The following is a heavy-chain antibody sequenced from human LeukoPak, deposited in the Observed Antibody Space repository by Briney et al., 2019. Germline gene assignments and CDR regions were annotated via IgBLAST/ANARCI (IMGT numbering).Heavy chain of an antibody. J-gene: IGHJ3*02. V-gene: IGHV3-21*01. CDR2: ISSSSSYI. CDR3: ARVRREQWLEGAGAFDI. CDR1: GFTFSSYS. D-gene: IGHD6-19*01. Sequence: GGSLRLSCAASGFTFSSYSMNWVRQAPGKGLEWVSSISSSSSYIYYADSVKGRFTISRDNAKNSLYLQVNSLRAEDTAVYYCARVRREQWLEGAGAFDIWGQGTMVTVSS.